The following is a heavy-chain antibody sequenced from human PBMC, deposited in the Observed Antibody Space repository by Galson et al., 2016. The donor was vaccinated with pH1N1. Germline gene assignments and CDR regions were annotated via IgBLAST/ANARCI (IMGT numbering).Heavy chain of an antibody. J-gene: IGHJ3*02. CDR1: GYSFTSQW. CDR3: ARPYVVGDYRGDAFDI. D-gene: IGHD4-17*01. CDR2: VNPGGSTI. V-gene: IGHV5-51*03. Sequence: QSGAEVTKPGESLKISCKASGYSFTSQWIAWVRQVPGKGLEWVGVVNPGGSTIRYSPPFQGQVTISSDKSINIAYLQWISLRASDTATYYCARPYVVGDYRGDAFDIWGQGTVVIVSS.